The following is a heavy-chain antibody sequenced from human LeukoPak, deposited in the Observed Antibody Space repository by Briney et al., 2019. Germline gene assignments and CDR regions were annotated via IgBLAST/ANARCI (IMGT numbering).Heavy chain of an antibody. D-gene: IGHD1-26*01. J-gene: IGHJ4*02. CDR2: ISAYNGST. CDR3: ARDIVGVGATSGTFDY. Sequence: ASVKVSCKASGYTFTSYGISWVRQAPGQGLEWMGWISAYNGSTNYAQKFQGRVTMTTDTSTSTAYMELRSLRSDDTAVYYCARDIVGVGATSGTFDYWGQGTLVTVSS. CDR1: GYTFTSYG. V-gene: IGHV1-18*01.